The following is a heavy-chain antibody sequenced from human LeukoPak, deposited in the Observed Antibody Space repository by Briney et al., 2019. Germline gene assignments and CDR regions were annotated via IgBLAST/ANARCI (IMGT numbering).Heavy chain of an antibody. CDR3: AKDITGGRSSPYFDS. D-gene: IGHD6-6*01. CDR2: ISWNGGGM. CDR1: GFTFDAYA. Sequence: PGGSLRLSCAASGFTFDAYAMHWVRQAPGKGLEWVSGISWNGGGMGYAVSVKGRFTISRDNAKNSLYLQMNSLRDEDTALYYCAKDITGGRSSPYFDSWDQGTLVTVSS. V-gene: IGHV3-9*01. J-gene: IGHJ4*02.